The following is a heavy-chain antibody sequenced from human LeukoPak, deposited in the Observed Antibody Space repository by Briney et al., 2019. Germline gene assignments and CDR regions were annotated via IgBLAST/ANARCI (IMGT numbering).Heavy chain of an antibody. CDR3: ARSGFWTDHPAFDV. J-gene: IGHJ3*01. CDR1: GGTFISYA. D-gene: IGHD3/OR15-3a*01. V-gene: IGHV1-2*02. Sequence: ASVKVSCKASGGTFISYAISWVRQAPGQGLEWMGWVNPNSGGTNYAQKFQGRVTMTRDTSISTAYMELSRLRSDDTAVYYCARSGFWTDHPAFDVWGQGTMVTVSS. CDR2: VNPNSGGT.